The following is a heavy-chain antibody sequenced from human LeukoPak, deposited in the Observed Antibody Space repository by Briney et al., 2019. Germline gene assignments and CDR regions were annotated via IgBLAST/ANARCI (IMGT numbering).Heavy chain of an antibody. D-gene: IGHD4-17*01. CDR1: GFTLSNYS. J-gene: IGHJ4*02. V-gene: IGHV3-21*01. Sequence: GGSLRLSCAASGFTLSNYSMNWVRQAPGKGLEWVAFISSSSSYIFYADSLKGRFTISRDNAKNSLYLQMNSLRADDAAVYYCARDLAYGDDGLWGQGTLVTVSS. CDR2: ISSSSSYI. CDR3: ARDLAYGDDGL.